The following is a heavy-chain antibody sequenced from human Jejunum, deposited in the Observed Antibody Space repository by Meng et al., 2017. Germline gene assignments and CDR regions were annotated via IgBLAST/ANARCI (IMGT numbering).Heavy chain of an antibody. D-gene: IGHD1-26*01. Sequence: SETLSLTCTISGGFPSSDYWSWIRQSPGKGLEWIGYITSSGNTKYNPSLKSRVTILVDTSKSQFSLNLSSVTVADTAVYYCARTAGIVGSTTAWYFDFWGRGTLVTVSS. CDR2: ITSSGNT. V-gene: IGHV4-59*01. J-gene: IGHJ2*01. CDR3: ARTAGIVGSTTAWYFDF. CDR1: GGFPSSDY.